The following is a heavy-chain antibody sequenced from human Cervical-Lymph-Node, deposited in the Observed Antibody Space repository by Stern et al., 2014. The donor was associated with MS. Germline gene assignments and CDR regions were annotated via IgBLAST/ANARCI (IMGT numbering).Heavy chain of an antibody. Sequence: EVHLVESGGGLVKPGGSLRLSCAVSGFTFSSYAMSWVRQAPGKGMAWVSAISGSGGRAYYADAVKGRFTISRDNSKNTLYLQMNSLRAEDTAVYYCAKVAYYYDSSGLNPLLFPYYYFDYWGQGTLVTVSS. J-gene: IGHJ4*02. D-gene: IGHD3-22*01. V-gene: IGHV3-23*04. CDR1: GFTFSSYA. CDR2: ISGSGGRA. CDR3: AKVAYYYDSSGLNPLLFPYYYFDY.